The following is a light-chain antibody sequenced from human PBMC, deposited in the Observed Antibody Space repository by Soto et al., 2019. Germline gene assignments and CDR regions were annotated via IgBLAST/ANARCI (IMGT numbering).Light chain of an antibody. CDR3: SSYTSSSTHWV. Sequence: QSALTQPASVSGSPGQSITISCTGTSSDVGGYNYVSWYQQHPGKAPKLMIYDVSNRPSGVSNRFSGSKSGNTASLTISGLQAEEEADYCCSSYTSSSTHWVFGGGTQLTVL. CDR2: DVS. J-gene: IGLJ3*02. CDR1: SSDVGGYNY. V-gene: IGLV2-14*01.